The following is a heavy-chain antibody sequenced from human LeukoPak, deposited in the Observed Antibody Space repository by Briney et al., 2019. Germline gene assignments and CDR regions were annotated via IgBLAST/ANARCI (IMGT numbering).Heavy chain of an antibody. CDR1: GFTFSSYA. CDR2: ISGSGGST. D-gene: IGHD3-22*01. J-gene: IGHJ4*02. V-gene: IGHV3-23*01. CDR3: AKALPYYYDSSGYYCDY. Sequence: GGSLRLSCAASGFTFSSYAMGWVRQAPGKGLEWVSTISGSGGSTYYADSVKGRFTISRDNSKNTLHLQVNSLRAEDTAVYYRAKALPYYYDSSGYYCDYWGQGTLVTVSS.